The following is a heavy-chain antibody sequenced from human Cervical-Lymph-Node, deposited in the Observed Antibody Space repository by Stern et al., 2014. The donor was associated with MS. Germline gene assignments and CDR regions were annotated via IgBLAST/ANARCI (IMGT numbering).Heavy chain of an antibody. Sequence: VQLVESGGGVVQPGGSLRLSCAASGFSFSRYAMHWVRQAPGKGLEWVALICYDGSNPYYADSVTGRFTISRDNFKNTLYLQMNSLRADDTAVYYCASAYSSSHYYFDYWGQGTLVTVSS. CDR3: ASAYSSSHYYFDY. V-gene: IGHV3-33*01. CDR1: GFSFSRYA. CDR2: ICYDGSNP. J-gene: IGHJ4*02. D-gene: IGHD6-13*01.